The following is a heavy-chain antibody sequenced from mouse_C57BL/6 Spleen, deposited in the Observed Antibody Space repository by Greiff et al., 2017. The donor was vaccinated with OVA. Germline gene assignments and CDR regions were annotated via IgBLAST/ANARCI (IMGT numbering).Heavy chain of an antibody. J-gene: IGHJ4*01. CDR2: ISSGGSYT. CDR3: ARRWGYDKEDYAMDY. CDR1: GFTFSSYG. D-gene: IGHD2-2*01. Sequence: DVQLVESGGDLVKPGGSLKLSCAASGFTFSSYGMSWVRQTPDKRLEWVATISSGGSYTYYPDSVKGRFTISRDNAKNTLYLQMSSLKSEDTAMYYCARRWGYDKEDYAMDYWGQGTSVTVSS. V-gene: IGHV5-6*01.